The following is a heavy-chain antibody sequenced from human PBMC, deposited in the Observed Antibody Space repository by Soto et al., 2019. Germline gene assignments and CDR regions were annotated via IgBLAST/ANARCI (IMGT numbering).Heavy chain of an antibody. CDR2: INADNGNT. CDR3: AKGQGPYCSGGSCYDS. D-gene: IGHD2-15*01. V-gene: IGHV1-3*01. J-gene: IGHJ4*02. Sequence: PGKVSCKASVYTFTSYAMHWVFQAPRQRLEWMGWINADNGNTKYAQKLQGRVTMTTDTSTSTAYMELRSLRSDDTAVYYCAKGQGPYCSGGSCYDSWGQGTLVTVSS. CDR1: VYTFTSYA.